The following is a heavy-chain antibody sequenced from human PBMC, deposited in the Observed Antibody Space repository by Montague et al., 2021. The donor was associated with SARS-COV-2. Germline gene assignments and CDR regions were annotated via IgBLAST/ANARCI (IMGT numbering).Heavy chain of an antibody. D-gene: IGHD5-24*01. V-gene: IGHV4-39*01. CDR1: GGSLGTCGYY. Sequence: SETLSLTCTVSGGSLGTCGYYWGWLRQPPGKGLEWIGSMYYSGSTHYNPSLKSRVTVSVDTSNSQFFLKLSSVTAADTAVYYCARGLDGYNWGYWGQGTLVTVSS. CDR3: ARGLDGYNWGY. CDR2: MYYSGST. J-gene: IGHJ4*02.